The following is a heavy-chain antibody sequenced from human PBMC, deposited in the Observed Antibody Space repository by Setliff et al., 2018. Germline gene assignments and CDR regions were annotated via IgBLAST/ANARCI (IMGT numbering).Heavy chain of an antibody. J-gene: IGHJ4*02. D-gene: IGHD3-3*01. CDR3: ARCITIFGVVIPNAFDY. CDR1: GFSLNTDGVG. CDR2: IYWDDDK. Sequence: SGPTLVNPTQTLSLTCTVSGFSLNTDGVGVCWIRQPPGKALEWLALIYWDDDKRYSPSLKSRLTITKDTSKNQVVLTMTNMDPVDTATYYCARCITIFGVVIPNAFDYWGQGTLVTVSS. V-gene: IGHV2-5*02.